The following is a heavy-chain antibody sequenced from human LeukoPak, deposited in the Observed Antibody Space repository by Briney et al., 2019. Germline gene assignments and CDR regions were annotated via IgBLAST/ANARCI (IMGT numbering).Heavy chain of an antibody. CDR1: GYTLTSYD. V-gene: IGHV1-8*01. CDR2: MNPNSGKT. J-gene: IGHJ2*01. Sequence: GASVKVSCKAYGYTLTSYDINWVRQATGQGLEWMGWMNPNSGKTGYEQKFQGRVTMARNAAISTAYMELSSLRSEDTAVYYCARESSSSWRYWYFDLWGRGTLVTVSS. CDR3: ARESSSSWRYWYFDL. D-gene: IGHD6-13*01.